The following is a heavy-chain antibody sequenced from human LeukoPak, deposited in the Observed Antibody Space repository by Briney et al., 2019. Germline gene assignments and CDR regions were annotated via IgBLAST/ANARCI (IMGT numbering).Heavy chain of an antibody. CDR1: GFTFSSFA. CDR3: AKAFREFGSSSSYSSFET. V-gene: IGHV3-23*01. D-gene: IGHD5-18*01. CDR2: VSYTRVAT. Sequence: GGSLRLSCAASGFTFSSFALSWVRQAPGKGLEWVSGVSYTRVATYYADSVKGRFTISRDDSQNILYLQMNGLRAEDTAVYFCAKAFREFGSSSSYSSFETWGQGTMVTVSS. J-gene: IGHJ3*02.